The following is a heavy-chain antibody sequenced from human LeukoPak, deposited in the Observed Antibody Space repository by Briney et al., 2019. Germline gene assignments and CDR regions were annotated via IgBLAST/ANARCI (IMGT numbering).Heavy chain of an antibody. V-gene: IGHV3-30-3*01. CDR2: ISYDRSNK. Sequence: GGSLRLSCAASGFTFSSYAMHWVRQAPGKGLEWVAVISYDRSNKYYADSVKGRFTISRDNSKNTLYLQMNSLRAEDTAVYYCARSRPATAILAHWGQGTLVTVSS. J-gene: IGHJ5*02. CDR1: GFTFSSYA. D-gene: IGHD2-2*02. CDR3: ARSRPATAILAH.